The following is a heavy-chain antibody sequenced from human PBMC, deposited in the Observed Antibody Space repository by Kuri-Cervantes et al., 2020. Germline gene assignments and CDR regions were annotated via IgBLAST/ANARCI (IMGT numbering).Heavy chain of an antibody. CDR1: GYSFTSYW. D-gene: IGHD2-15*01. CDR2: IYPGDSDT. V-gene: IGHV5-51*01. CDR3: ARHRVAAEYWFDP. J-gene: IGHJ5*02. Sequence: GGSLRLSCKGSGYSFTSYWIGWVRQMPGKGLEWMGIIYPGDSDTRYSTSFQGQVTISADKSISTAYLQWSSLKASDTAMDYCARHRVAAEYWFDPWGQGTLVTVSS.